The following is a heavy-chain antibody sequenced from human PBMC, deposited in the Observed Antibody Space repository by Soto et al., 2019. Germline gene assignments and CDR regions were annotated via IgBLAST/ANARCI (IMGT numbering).Heavy chain of an antibody. CDR2: INHSGST. CDR3: GRGRRSYYNTATLDY. D-gene: IGHD3-22*01. V-gene: IGHV4-34*01. J-gene: IGHJ4*02. CDR1: GGSFSGYY. Sequence: SETLSLTCAVYGGSFSGYYWSWIRQPPGKGLEWIGEINHSGSTNYNPSLKSRVTISVDTSKNQFSLKLSSVTAADTAVYYCGRGRRSYYNTATLDYWGQGTLVTVSS.